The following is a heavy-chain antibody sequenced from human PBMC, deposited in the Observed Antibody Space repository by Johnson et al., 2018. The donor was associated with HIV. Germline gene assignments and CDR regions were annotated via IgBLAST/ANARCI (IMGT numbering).Heavy chain of an antibody. CDR3: ARETRDDACDI. CDR2: IKQDGSEK. V-gene: IGHV3-7*05. CDR1: GFTLSSYW. J-gene: IGHJ3*02. Sequence: VQLVESGGGLVQPGGSLRLSCAASGFTLSSYWMSWVRQAPGKGLEWVANIKQDGSEKYYVDSVKGRFTISRDNAKNSLYLQMNSLRAEDTAMYYCARETRDDACDIWGQGTLVIVSS. D-gene: IGHD2-2*01.